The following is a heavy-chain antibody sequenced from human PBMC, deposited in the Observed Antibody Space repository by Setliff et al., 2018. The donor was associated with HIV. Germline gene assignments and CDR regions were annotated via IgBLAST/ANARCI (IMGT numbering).Heavy chain of an antibody. CDR3: ARVGFSSRHTGDFFDS. Sequence: GASVKVSCKASGGTFSSYTINWVRQAPGQGLELMGRSIPILGIGNDEQAQKFQGRVTITADESTTTAYMELNSLTSEDTALYYCARVGFSSRHTGDFFDSWGQGTLVTVSS. D-gene: IGHD5-18*01. CDR1: GGTFSSYT. CDR2: SIPILGIG. J-gene: IGHJ4*02. V-gene: IGHV1-69*02.